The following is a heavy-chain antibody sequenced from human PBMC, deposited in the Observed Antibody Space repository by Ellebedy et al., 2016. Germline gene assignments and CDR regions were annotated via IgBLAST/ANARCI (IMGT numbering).Heavy chain of an antibody. Sequence: GGSLRLSCAASGFTFSSYAMSWVRQTPGKGLEWVSAISGSGGSTYYADSVKGRFTISRDNSKNTLYLQMNSLRAEDTAVYYCAKDLMAGTTWSAFDIWGQGTMVTVSS. V-gene: IGHV3-23*01. CDR3: AKDLMAGTTWSAFDI. D-gene: IGHD1-7*01. J-gene: IGHJ3*02. CDR2: ISGSGGST. CDR1: GFTFSSYA.